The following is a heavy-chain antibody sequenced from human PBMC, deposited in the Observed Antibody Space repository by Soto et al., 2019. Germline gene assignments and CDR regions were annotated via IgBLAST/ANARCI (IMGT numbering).Heavy chain of an antibody. CDR3: ARQRTSVVTQAYFDV. CDR2: IYYSGRT. J-gene: IGHJ4*02. Sequence: SDSLSLTCTVTGDSINSWGYYGGWIRQPPGKGLEWIGSIYYSGRTYNNPSLRSRVSMSIDTSKDQFSLKLKSVTAADTALYFCARQRTSVVTQAYFDVWGPGSLVTVSS. D-gene: IGHD2-21*02. V-gene: IGHV4-39*01. CDR1: GDSINSWGYY.